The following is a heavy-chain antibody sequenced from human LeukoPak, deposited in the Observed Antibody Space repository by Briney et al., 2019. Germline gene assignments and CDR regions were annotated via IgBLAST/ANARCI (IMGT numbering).Heavy chain of an antibody. Sequence: SETLSLTCTVSGGSISSYYWSWIRQPAGKGLEWIGRIYTSGSTNYNPSLKSRVTMSVDTSKNQFSLKLSSVTAADTAVYYCARDVGYGDYFQESDWFDPWGQGTLVTVSS. J-gene: IGHJ5*02. CDR2: IYTSGST. CDR3: ARDVGYGDYFQESDWFDP. D-gene: IGHD4-17*01. V-gene: IGHV4-4*07. CDR1: GGSISSYY.